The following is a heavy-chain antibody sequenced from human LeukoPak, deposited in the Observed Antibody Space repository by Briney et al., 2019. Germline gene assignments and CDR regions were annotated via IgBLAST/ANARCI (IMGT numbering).Heavy chain of an antibody. J-gene: IGHJ5*02. D-gene: IGHD1-1*01. V-gene: IGHV3-21*01. CDR1: GFTFSSYS. CDR3: SRVAQSGPTGWFDP. CDR2: ISSSSSYI. Sequence: GGSLRLSCAASGFTFSSYSMNWVRQAPGKGLEWVSSISSSSSYIYYADSVKGRFTISRDNPGNVVYLQMDSLRAEDTAVYYCSRVAQSGPTGWFDPWGQGTLVTVSS.